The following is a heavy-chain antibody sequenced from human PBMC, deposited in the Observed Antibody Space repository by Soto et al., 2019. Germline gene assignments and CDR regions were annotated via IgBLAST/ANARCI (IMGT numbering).Heavy chain of an antibody. CDR3: ATSFCSSTSCSHINIYYSGMDV. D-gene: IGHD3-3*01. CDR1: GFTFGNYA. CDR2: ISGSGTST. Sequence: EVQLLESGGGLVQPGGSLRLSCAASGFTFGNYAMNWVRQEPGSALEWVAAISGSGTSTYYADSVKGRFTISRYHSRNTLSLKMTRLRGEDTAVYYCATSFCSSTSCSHINIYYSGMDVWGQGTTVTVSS. V-gene: IGHV3-23*01. J-gene: IGHJ6*02.